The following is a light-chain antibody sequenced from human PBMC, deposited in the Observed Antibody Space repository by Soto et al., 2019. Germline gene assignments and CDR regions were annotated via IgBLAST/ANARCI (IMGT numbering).Light chain of an antibody. Sequence: QSALTQPASVSGSPGQSITISCTGTSSDVGSYNLVSWYQQHPGKAPKLMIYEGSKRPSGVSNRFSGSKSGNTASLTISGLQAEDKADYYCCSYAGSSSVVFGGGTQLTVL. V-gene: IGLV2-23*01. J-gene: IGLJ2*01. CDR3: CSYAGSSSVV. CDR2: EGS. CDR1: SSDVGSYNL.